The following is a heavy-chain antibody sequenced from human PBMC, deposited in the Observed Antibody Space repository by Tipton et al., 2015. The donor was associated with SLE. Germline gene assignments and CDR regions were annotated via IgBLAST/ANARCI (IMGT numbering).Heavy chain of an antibody. CDR2: IYYSGST. V-gene: IGHV4-59*12. D-gene: IGHD6-19*01. CDR3: ARVPYSSGWTRWAFDI. Sequence: TLSLTCTVSGGSISSYYWSWIRQPPGKGLEWIGYIYYSGSTNYNPSLTSRVTISVDTSKNQFSLKLSSVTAADTAVYYCARVPYSSGWTRWAFDIWGQGTMVTVSS. CDR1: GGSISSYY. J-gene: IGHJ3*02.